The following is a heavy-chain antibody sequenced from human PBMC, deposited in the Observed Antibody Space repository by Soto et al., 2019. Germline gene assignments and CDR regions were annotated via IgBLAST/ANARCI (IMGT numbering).Heavy chain of an antibody. Sequence: GESLKISCKGSGFSFTSYWIGWVRQMPGKGLEWMGIIYPGDCDTKYSPSFQGQVTISADKSNSTAYLQWSSLKASDTAMYYCSRYGHVAADGVGYLDSWGQGTLVTVSS. CDR1: GFSFTSYW. V-gene: IGHV5-51*01. CDR3: SRYGHVAADGVGYLDS. D-gene: IGHD2-8*01. CDR2: IYPGDCDT. J-gene: IGHJ4*02.